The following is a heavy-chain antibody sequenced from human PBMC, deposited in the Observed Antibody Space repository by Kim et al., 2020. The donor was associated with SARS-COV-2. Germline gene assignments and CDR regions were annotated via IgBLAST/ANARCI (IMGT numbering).Heavy chain of an antibody. V-gene: IGHV5-51*01. CDR2: IYPGDSDT. D-gene: IGHD6-6*01. J-gene: IGHJ6*03. CDR3: ASSSSTSSYYYYYMDV. CDR1: GYSFTSYW. Sequence: GESLKISCKGSGYSFTSYWIGWVRQMPGKGLEWMGIIYPGDSDTRYSPSFQGQVTISADKSISTAYLQWSSLKASDTAMYYCASSSSTSSYYYYYMDVWGKGTTVTVSS.